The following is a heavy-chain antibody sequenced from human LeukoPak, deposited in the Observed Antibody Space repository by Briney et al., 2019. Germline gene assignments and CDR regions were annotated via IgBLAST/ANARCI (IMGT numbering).Heavy chain of an antibody. CDR2: IYHNGRV. V-gene: IGHV4-4*02. J-gene: IGHJ4*02. D-gene: IGHD4-23*01. CDR1: GDSISSQNW. Sequence: SETLSLTCDVSGDSISSQNWWTWVRQSPGKGLEWIGEIYHNGRVRYNPSLQSRLTMSVDTSRSQFSLKLTSVTAADTAVYYCARGTLRWHLDQWGQGTPVTVSS. CDR3: ARGTLRWHLDQ.